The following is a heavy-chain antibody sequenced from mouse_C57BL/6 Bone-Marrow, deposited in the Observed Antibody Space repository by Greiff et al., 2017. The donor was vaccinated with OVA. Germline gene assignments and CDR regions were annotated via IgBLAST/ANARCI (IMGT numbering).Heavy chain of an antibody. CDR3: ARRDYGSWYYFDY. CDR1: GYTFTSYT. CDR2: INPSSGYT. D-gene: IGHD1-1*01. V-gene: IGHV1-4*01. J-gene: IGHJ2*01. Sequence: VQVVESGADLARPGASVKMSCKASGYTFTSYTMHWVKQRPGQGLEWIGYINPSSGYTKYNQKFKDKATLTADKSSSTAYMQLSSLTSEDSAVYYCARRDYGSWYYFDYWGQGTTLTVSS.